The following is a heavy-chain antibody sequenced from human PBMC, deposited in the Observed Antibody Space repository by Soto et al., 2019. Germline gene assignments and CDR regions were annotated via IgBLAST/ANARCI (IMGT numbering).Heavy chain of an antibody. CDR1: GFTFSSYA. CDR2: ISGSGGST. V-gene: IGHV3-23*01. D-gene: IGHD6-19*01. J-gene: IGHJ4*02. CDR3: AKDQRLQWLVQAIDY. Sequence: GGSLRLSCAASGFTFSSYAMSWVRQAPGKGLEWVSAISGSGGSTYYADSVKGRFTISRDNSKNTLYLQMNSLRAEDTAVYYCAKDQRLQWLVQAIDYWGQGTLVTVSS.